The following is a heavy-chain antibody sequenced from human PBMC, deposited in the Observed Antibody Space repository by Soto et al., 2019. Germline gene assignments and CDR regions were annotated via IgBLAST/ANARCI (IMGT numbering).Heavy chain of an antibody. J-gene: IGHJ6*02. V-gene: IGHV1-2*02. CDR3: ARDRGLQYYYGMDV. Sequence: GASVKVSCKASGYTFTGYYMHWVRQAPGQGLEWMGWINPNSGGTNYAQKFQGRVTMTRDTSISTAYMELSRLRSDDTAVYYCARDRGLQYYYGMDVWGQGTTVTVS. CDR1: GYTFTGYY. D-gene: IGHD4-4*01. CDR2: INPNSGGT.